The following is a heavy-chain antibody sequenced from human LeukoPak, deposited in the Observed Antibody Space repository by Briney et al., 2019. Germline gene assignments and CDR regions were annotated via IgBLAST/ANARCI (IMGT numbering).Heavy chain of an antibody. CDR2: LYSAGSA. Sequence: GGSLRLSCAASGFTVSSNYMSWVRQAPGKRLEWVSVLYSAGSAYYADSVKGRFTISRDNSKNTVYLQMNSLRAEDTAVYYCARGTGMVPDYWGQGTLVTVSS. D-gene: IGHD5-18*01. V-gene: IGHV3-53*01. CDR3: ARGTGMVPDY. J-gene: IGHJ4*02. CDR1: GFTVSSNY.